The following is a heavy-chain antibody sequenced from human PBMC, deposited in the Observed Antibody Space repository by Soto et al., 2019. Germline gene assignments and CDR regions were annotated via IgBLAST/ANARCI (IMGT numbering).Heavy chain of an antibody. CDR3: ARDGDSSYYDFWSGYYLFDP. D-gene: IGHD3-3*01. CDR2: ISYDGSNK. J-gene: IGHJ5*02. V-gene: IGHV3-30-3*01. CDR1: GFTFSSYA. Sequence: PGGSLRLSCAASGFTFSSYAMHWVRQAPGKGLEWVAVISYDGSNKYYADSVKGRFTISRDNSKNTLYLQMNSLRAEDTAVYYCARDGDSSYYDFWSGYYLFDPWGQGTLVTVSS.